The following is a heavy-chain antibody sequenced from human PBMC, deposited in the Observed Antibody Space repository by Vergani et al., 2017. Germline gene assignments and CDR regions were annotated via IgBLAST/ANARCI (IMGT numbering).Heavy chain of an antibody. Sequence: QVQLVQSGAEVKKPGASVKVSCKASGYTFTSYYMHWVRQAPGQGLEWMGIINPSGGSTSYAQKFQGRVTMTRDTSTSTVYMELSSLRSEDTAVYYCARDLGQSGDYYYYGMDVWGQGTTVTVSS. J-gene: IGHJ6*02. V-gene: IGHV1-46*01. CDR1: GYTFTSYY. CDR2: INPSGGST. CDR3: ARDLGQSGDYYYYGMDV. D-gene: IGHD3-10*01.